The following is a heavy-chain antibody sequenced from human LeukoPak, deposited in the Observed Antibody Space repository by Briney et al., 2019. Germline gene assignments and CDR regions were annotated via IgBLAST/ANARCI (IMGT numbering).Heavy chain of an antibody. CDR1: GYTFTSYG. CDR3: ARAEIVGATGGGYFDY. D-gene: IGHD1-26*01. J-gene: IGHJ4*02. Sequence: ASVKVSCKASGYTFTSYGIGWVRQAPGQGLEWMGWISAYNGNTNYAQKLQGRVTMTTDTSTSTAYMELRSLRSDDTAVYYCARAEIVGATGGGYFDYWGQGTLVTVSS. V-gene: IGHV1-18*01. CDR2: ISAYNGNT.